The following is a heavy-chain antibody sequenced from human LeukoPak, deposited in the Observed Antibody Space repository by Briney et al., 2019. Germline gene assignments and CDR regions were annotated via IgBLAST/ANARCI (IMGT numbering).Heavy chain of an antibody. Sequence: TSETLSLTCTVSGGSISGSGYYWGWVRQPPGKGLEWIGSIYESGSIYYNPSLKSRVTISVDTSKNQFSLKLSSVTAADTAVYYCAGFPRRVTILRGVMGRNFDYWGQGILVTVSA. J-gene: IGHJ4*02. D-gene: IGHD3-10*01. CDR3: AGFPRRVTILRGVMGRNFDY. CDR2: IYESGSI. V-gene: IGHV4-39*07. CDR1: GGSISGSGYY.